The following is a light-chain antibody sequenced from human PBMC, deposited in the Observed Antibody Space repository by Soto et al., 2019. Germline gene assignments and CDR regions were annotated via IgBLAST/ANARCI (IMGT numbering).Light chain of an antibody. V-gene: IGLV1-40*01. CDR2: GNS. CDR1: SSKIGAGYD. CDR3: QSYDSSLSGYV. J-gene: IGLJ1*01. Sequence: QSVLTQPPSVSGAPGQRVTISCTGGSSKIGAGYDVRWYQQLPGTAPKLLIYGNSNRPSGVPDRFSRSKSGTSASLAITGLQAEDEADYYCQSYDSSLSGYVFGTGTKVTVL.